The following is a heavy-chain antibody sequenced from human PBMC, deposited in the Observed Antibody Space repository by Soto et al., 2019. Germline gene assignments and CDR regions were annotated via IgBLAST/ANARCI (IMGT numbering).Heavy chain of an antibody. CDR2: INPNSGGT. V-gene: IGHV1-2*04. Sequence: GASVKVSCKASGYTFTGYYMHWVRQAPGQGLEWMGWINPNSGGTNYAQKFQGWVTMTRDTSISTAYMELSRLRSDDTAVYYCARDRGLQVYAHYGMDVWGQGTTVTVSS. CDR3: ARDRGLQVYAHYGMDV. D-gene: IGHD2-8*01. CDR1: GYTFTGYY. J-gene: IGHJ6*02.